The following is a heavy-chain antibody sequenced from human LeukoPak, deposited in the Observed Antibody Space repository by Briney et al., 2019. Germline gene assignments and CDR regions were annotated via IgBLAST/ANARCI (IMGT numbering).Heavy chain of an antibody. V-gene: IGHV3-74*01. CDR1: GFTFSSFW. Sequence: GGSLRLSCAASGFTFSSFWMHWVRQPPGKGLVWVSRVNGDGSSTTYADSVKGRFTISRDSAKNTVYLQMNSLRAEDTAVYYCARDSALDTAMDTFDYWGQGTLVTVSS. CDR2: VNGDGSST. CDR3: ARDSALDTAMDTFDY. J-gene: IGHJ4*02. D-gene: IGHD5-18*01.